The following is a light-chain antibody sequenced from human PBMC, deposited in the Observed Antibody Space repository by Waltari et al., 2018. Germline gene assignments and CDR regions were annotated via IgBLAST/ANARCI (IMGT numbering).Light chain of an antibody. Sequence: LIESFYASSARGPPAILITPLSRVHTLYTYEWRQQQPGKAPLYLMKLEGSGSYNKGSGVPDRFSGSTSGADRYLTISNLQSEDEADYYCETWDSNARVFGGGTKLTVL. J-gene: IGLJ2*01. CDR1: RVHTLYT. CDR3: ETWDSNARV. CDR2: LEGSGSY. V-gene: IGLV4-60*03.